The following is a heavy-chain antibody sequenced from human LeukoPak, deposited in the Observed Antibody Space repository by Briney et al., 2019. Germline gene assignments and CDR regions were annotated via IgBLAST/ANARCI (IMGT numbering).Heavy chain of an antibody. CDR1: GGSISSSSYY. Sequence: PSETLSLTCTVSGGSISSSSYYWGWIRQPPGKGLEWIGSIYYSGSTYYNPSLKSRVTISVDTSKNQFSLKLSSVTAADTAVYYCARVATRPFDYWGQGTLDTVSS. D-gene: IGHD5-12*01. J-gene: IGHJ4*02. V-gene: IGHV4-39*01. CDR2: IYYSGST. CDR3: ARVATRPFDY.